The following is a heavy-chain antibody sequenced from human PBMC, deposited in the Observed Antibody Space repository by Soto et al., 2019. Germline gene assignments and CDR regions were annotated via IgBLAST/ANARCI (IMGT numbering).Heavy chain of an antibody. V-gene: IGHV1-69*13. J-gene: IGHJ4*02. CDR2: IIPIFGTA. CDR1: GGTFSSYA. Sequence: SVKASCKASGGTFSSYAISWVQQAPGQGLEWMGGIIPIFGTANYAQKFQGRVTITADESTSTAYMELSSLRSEDTAVYYCARVDDGDYSFDYWGQGTLVTVSS. CDR3: ARVDDGDYSFDY. D-gene: IGHD4-17*01.